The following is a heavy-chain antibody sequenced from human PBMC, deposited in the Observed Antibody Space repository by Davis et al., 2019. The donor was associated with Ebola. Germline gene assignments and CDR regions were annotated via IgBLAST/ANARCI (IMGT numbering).Heavy chain of an antibody. Sequence: PSETLSLTCTVSGGSVSSGSYYWSWIRQPPGKGLEWIGYIYYSGSTNYNPSLKSRVTISVDTSKNQFSLKLSSVTAADTAVYYCARGPAYCGGDCYGFDCWGQGTLVTVSS. CDR1: GGSVSSGSYY. V-gene: IGHV4-61*01. J-gene: IGHJ4*02. CDR2: IYYSGST. D-gene: IGHD2-21*02. CDR3: ARGPAYCGGDCYGFDC.